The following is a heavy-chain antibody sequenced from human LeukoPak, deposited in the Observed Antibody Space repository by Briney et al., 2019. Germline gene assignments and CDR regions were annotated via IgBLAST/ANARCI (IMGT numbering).Heavy chain of an antibody. CDR1: RAIFSSTA. CDR2: IIPTVGIT. CDR3: ARHIMVPRTFQPSYNWFDP. J-gene: IGHJ5*02. Sequence: SVKVSCNVSRAIFSSTAISWVRQAPGQGLEWMGLIIPTVGITTYAQRFKDRVTITADKSTGSAYMDLSSLTSDDTAVYFCARHIMVPRTFQPSYNWFDPWGQGTLVTVSS. D-gene: IGHD2-21*01. V-gene: IGHV1-69*10.